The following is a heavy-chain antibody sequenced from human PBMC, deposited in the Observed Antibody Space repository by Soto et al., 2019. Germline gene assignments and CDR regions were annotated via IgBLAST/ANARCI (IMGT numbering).Heavy chain of an antibody. V-gene: IGHV4-34*01. CDR1: GGSFSGYY. D-gene: IGHD1-1*01. J-gene: IGHJ5*02. CDR2: TNHSGST. Sequence: QVQLQQWGAGLLKPSETLSLTCAVYGGSFSGYYWSWIRQPPGKGLEWIGETNHSGSTNYNPSLKSLVSIYVDTSKNQFPPKLSPGTAAAPAVYYCARGRGDNWNDVFPDNWFDPWGQGTLVTVSS. CDR3: ARGRGDNWNDVFPDNWFDP.